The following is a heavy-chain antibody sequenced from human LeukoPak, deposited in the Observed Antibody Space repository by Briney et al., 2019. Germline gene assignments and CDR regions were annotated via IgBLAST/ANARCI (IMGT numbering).Heavy chain of an antibody. Sequence: GGSLRLSCAASGFTFDDYAMHWVRQAPGKGLEWVSGISWNSGCMGYADSVKGRFTISRDNAKNSLYLQMNSLRAEDTAVYYCAKFFEWSFDYWGQGTLVTVSS. CDR1: GFTFDDYA. CDR3: AKFFEWSFDY. CDR2: ISWNSGCM. V-gene: IGHV3-9*01. D-gene: IGHD3-3*01. J-gene: IGHJ4*02.